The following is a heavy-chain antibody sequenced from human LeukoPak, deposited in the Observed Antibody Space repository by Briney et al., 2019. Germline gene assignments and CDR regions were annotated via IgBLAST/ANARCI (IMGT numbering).Heavy chain of an antibody. Sequence: GGSLRLSCAASGFTFSSYALHWVRQSPSKGLECVAVISYDGSNKSYADSVKGRFTISRDNSKNTLYLQMNSLRAEDTAVYYCVARSGQLPYYFDYWGQATLVTVSS. D-gene: IGHD6-25*01. CDR1: GFTFSSYA. CDR2: ISYDGSNK. J-gene: IGHJ4*02. V-gene: IGHV3-30*04. CDR3: VARSGQLPYYFDY.